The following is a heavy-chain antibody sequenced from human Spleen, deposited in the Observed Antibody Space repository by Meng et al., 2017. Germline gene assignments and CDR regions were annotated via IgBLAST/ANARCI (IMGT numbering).Heavy chain of an antibody. D-gene: IGHD3-9*01. CDR1: GGAFSGYY. Sequence: QVQRQQWGAELLKPSETLSLTCACYGGAFSGYYWSWIRQPPGKGLEWIGEINHSGSTTYNPSLKSRVTISEDTSKNQFSLKLSSVTAADTAVYYCARGNARFYDILTGYVYWGQGTLVTVSS. CDR2: INHSGST. J-gene: IGHJ4*02. V-gene: IGHV4-34*01. CDR3: ARGNARFYDILTGYVY.